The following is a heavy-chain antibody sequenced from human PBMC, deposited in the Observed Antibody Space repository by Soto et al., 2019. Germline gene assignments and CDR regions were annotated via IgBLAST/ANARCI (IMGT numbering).Heavy chain of an antibody. D-gene: IGHD3-3*01. CDR3: ASHYDFWSGYFDY. CDR2: IYYSGST. J-gene: IGHJ4*02. Sequence: SETLSLTCTVSGGSVRNYYWSWFRQPPGKGLEWIGYIYYSGSTYYNPSLKSRVTISLDTSKTQFSLKLSSVTAADTAVYYCASHYDFWSGYFDYWGQGTLVTVSS. V-gene: IGHV4-59*08. CDR1: GGSVRNYY.